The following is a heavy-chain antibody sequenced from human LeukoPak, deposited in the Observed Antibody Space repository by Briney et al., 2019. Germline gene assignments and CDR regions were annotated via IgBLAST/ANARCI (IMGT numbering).Heavy chain of an antibody. CDR1: GFTISTYA. D-gene: IGHD3-22*01. Sequence: AGSLTLSCAASGFTISTYALHWVRPAPGKGWEWVAVLSYDGNNKYYGDSVKGRFNISRDNSKNMLYLQMNSLRAEDTAVYCVRVGPEMASYYFYAMDVWGQGTAVTVSS. J-gene: IGHJ6*02. CDR2: LSYDGNNK. V-gene: IGHV3-30*04. CDR3: RVGPEMASYYFYAMDV.